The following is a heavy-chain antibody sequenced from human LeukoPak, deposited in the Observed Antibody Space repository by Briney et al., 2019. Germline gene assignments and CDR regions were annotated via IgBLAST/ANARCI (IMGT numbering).Heavy chain of an antibody. CDR1: GFTFSGYT. CDR2: ISSSSSSI. D-gene: IGHD1-1*01. Sequence: GGSLRLSCAASGFTFSGYTMNWVRQAPGKGLEWVSSISSSSSSIYYADSVKGRFTISRDNAKNSLYLQMNSLRAEDTAVYYCARSGYNWNDVIFFDYWGQGTLVTISS. J-gene: IGHJ4*02. V-gene: IGHV3-21*01. CDR3: ARSGYNWNDVIFFDY.